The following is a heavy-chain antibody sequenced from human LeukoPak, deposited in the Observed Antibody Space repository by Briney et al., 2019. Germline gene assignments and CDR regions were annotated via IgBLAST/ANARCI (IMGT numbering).Heavy chain of an antibody. V-gene: IGHV4-59*01. Sequence: PSETLSLTCTVSGGSISSYYWSWIRQPPGKGLEWIGYIYYSGSTNYNPSLKSRVTISVDTSKNQFSLKLSSVTAADTAVYYCARVVRFGELFRIDYWGQGTLVTVS. CDR3: ARVVRFGELFRIDY. CDR1: GGSISSYY. D-gene: IGHD3-10*01. CDR2: IYYSGST. J-gene: IGHJ4*02.